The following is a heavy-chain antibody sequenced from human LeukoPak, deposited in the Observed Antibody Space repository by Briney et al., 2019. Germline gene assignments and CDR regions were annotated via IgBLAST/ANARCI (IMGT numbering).Heavy chain of an antibody. J-gene: IGHJ6*03. D-gene: IGHD4-17*01. Sequence: PSETPSLTCSGSNYSISNSLYWGWLRQPPGKGLEWIGSIYRSGSTFYNPSLKSRVTISLDTSKNQFSLKLSSVTAADTAVYFCARGTYGYYMDVWGKGTTVTVSS. CDR2: IYRSGST. CDR3: ARGTYGYYMDV. CDR1: NYSISNSLY. V-gene: IGHV4-38-2*02.